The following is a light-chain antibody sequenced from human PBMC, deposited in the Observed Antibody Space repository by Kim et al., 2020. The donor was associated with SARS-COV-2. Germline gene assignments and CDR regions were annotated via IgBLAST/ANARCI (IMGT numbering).Light chain of an antibody. V-gene: IGKV3-20*01. Sequence: EIVLTQSPGTLSLSPGERATLSCRASQSVSSSYLAWYQQKPGQAPRLLIYGASSRATGIPDRFSGSGSGTDITLTISRLEPEDFAVYYCQQYGSSPSLTFGGGTKLEI. CDR1: QSVSSSY. J-gene: IGKJ4*01. CDR3: QQYGSSPSLT. CDR2: GAS.